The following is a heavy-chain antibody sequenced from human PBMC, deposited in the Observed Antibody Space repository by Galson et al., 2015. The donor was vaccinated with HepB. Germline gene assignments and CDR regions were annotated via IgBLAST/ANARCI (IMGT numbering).Heavy chain of an antibody. J-gene: IGHJ4*02. D-gene: IGHD3-9*01. Sequence: SLRLSCAASGFTFSSYAMSWVRQAPGKGLEWVSAISGSGGSTYYADSVKGRFTISRDNSKNTLYLQMNSLRAEDTAVYYCAKDTEYDILTGLYYFDYWGQGTLVTVSS. CDR2: ISGSGGST. CDR3: AKDTEYDILTGLYYFDY. V-gene: IGHV3-23*01. CDR1: GFTFSSYA.